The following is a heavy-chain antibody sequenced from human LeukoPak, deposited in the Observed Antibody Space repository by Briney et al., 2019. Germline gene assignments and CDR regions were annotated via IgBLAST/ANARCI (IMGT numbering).Heavy chain of an antibody. D-gene: IGHD3-16*01. Sequence: SETLSLTCAVYGGSFSGYYWSWIRQPPGKGLEWIGEINHSGGTNYNPSLKSRVTISVDTSKNQFSLKLSSVTAADTAVYYCARGRWVYDYVWGSYPDYFDYWGQGTLVTVSS. J-gene: IGHJ4*02. CDR1: GGSFSGYY. CDR2: INHSGGT. CDR3: ARGRWVYDYVWGSYPDYFDY. V-gene: IGHV4-34*01.